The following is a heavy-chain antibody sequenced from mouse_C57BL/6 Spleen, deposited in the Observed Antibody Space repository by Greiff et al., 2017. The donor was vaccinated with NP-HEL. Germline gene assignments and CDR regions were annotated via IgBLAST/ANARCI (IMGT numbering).Heavy chain of an antibody. J-gene: IGHJ1*03. Sequence: QVTLKVSGPGILQPSQTLSLTCSFSGFSLSTFGMGVGWIRQPSGKGLEWLAHIWWDDDKYYNPALKSRLTISKDTSKNQVFLKIANVDTADTATYYCARIDNDYGSSHWYFDVWGTGTTVTVSS. CDR2: IWWDDDK. CDR1: GFSLSTFGMG. D-gene: IGHD1-1*01. CDR3: ARIDNDYGSSHWYFDV. V-gene: IGHV8-8*01.